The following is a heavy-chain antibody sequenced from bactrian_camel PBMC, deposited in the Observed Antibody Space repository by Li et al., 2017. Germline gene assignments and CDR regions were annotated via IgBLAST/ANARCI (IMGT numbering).Heavy chain of an antibody. CDR1: GFSFDDSD. J-gene: IGHJ4*01. CDR2: LTSYGTT. V-gene: IGHV3S55*01. Sequence: HVQLVESGGGSVQPGGSLRLSCIGSGFSFDDSDMGWYRQGPGGECKLVSSLTSYGTTYYTDSVKGRFTISRDNAKRTLYLQMNSLKPEDTAMYYCAAGGGNGAFCYTGERSMDYWGQGTQVTVS. CDR3: AAGGGNGAFCYTGERSMDY. D-gene: IGHD2*01.